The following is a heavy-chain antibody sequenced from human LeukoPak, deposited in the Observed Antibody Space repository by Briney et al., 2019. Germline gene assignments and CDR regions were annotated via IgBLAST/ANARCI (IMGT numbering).Heavy chain of an antibody. Sequence: GSLRLSCAASGFTFIDYTMTWVRQAPGKGLQWVSLISDSGGSTYYADPVKGRFTVSRDNSKATLYLQMNSLRADDTAVYFCAKRGSSWSYFDYWGQGTLVTVSS. D-gene: IGHD6-13*01. J-gene: IGHJ4*02. CDR2: ISDSGGST. CDR3: AKRGSSWSYFDY. V-gene: IGHV3-23*01. CDR1: GFTFIDYT.